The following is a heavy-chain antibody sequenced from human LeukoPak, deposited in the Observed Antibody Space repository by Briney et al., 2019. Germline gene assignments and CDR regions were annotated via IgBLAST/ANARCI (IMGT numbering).Heavy chain of an antibody. Sequence: ASVKVSCKASGYTFTGYYMHWVRQAPGQELEWMGWINPNSGGTNYAQKFQGRVTMTRDTSISTAYMELSRLRSDDTAVYYCARDLVVVTAIPTGVDYWGQGTLVTVSS. CDR1: GYTFTGYY. D-gene: IGHD2-21*02. V-gene: IGHV1-2*02. CDR3: ARDLVVVTAIPTGVDY. J-gene: IGHJ4*02. CDR2: INPNSGGT.